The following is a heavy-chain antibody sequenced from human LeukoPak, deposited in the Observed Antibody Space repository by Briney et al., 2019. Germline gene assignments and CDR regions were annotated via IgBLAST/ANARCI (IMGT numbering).Heavy chain of an antibody. J-gene: IGHJ4*02. CDR2: INPHSGGT. Sequence: ASVKVSCKASGYTFTGYYMHWVRQAPGPGLEWMGRINPHSGGTNYAQKFQGRVTMTRDTSISTAYMELSRLRSDDTAVYYCARVLSRTYYYGSGSPNSSYWGQGTLVTVSS. CDR3: ARVLSRTYYYGSGSPNSSY. D-gene: IGHD3-10*01. CDR1: GYTFTGYY. V-gene: IGHV1-2*06.